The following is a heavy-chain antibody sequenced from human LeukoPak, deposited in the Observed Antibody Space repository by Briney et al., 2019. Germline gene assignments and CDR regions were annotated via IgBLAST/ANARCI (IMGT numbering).Heavy chain of an antibody. J-gene: IGHJ1*01. Sequence: GASVKVSCKASGYTFTSYYMHWVRQAPGQGLEWMGIINPSGGSTSYAQKFQGRVTMTRDTSTSTVYMELSSLRSEDTAVYYCARDRSGDIAAAGTCFQHWGQGTLVTVSS. D-gene: IGHD6-13*01. CDR3: ARDRSGDIAAAGTCFQH. CDR1: GYTFTSYY. V-gene: IGHV1-46*01. CDR2: INPSGGST.